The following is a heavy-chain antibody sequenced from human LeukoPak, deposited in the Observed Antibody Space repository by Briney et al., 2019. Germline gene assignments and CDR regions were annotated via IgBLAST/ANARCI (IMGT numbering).Heavy chain of an antibody. J-gene: IGHJ4*02. V-gene: IGHV4-39*07. CDR1: GGSISSSSYY. Sequence: SETLSLTCTVSGGSISSSSYYWGWIRQPPGKGLEWIGSIYYSGSTYYNPSLKSRVTISVDTSKNQFSLNLRSVTAADAAVYYCARGAVNVAARYFDWWGQGTLVTVSS. CDR2: IYYSGST. CDR3: ARGAVNVAARYFDW. D-gene: IGHD6-6*01.